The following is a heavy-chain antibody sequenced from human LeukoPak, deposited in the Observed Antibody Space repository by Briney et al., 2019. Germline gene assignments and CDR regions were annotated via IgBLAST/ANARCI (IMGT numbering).Heavy chain of an antibody. D-gene: IGHD2-15*01. Sequence: SETLSLTCTISGGSISGYYWSWMRQPAGKGLDWIGRMYGSGLTDYNPSLKRRATMSLDTSKNQFSLKLSSVTAADTAMYYCARVYCSGGNRFHFDYWGQGTLVTVSS. CDR1: GGSISGYY. CDR3: ARVYCSGGNRFHFDY. V-gene: IGHV4-4*07. CDR2: MYGSGLT. J-gene: IGHJ4*02.